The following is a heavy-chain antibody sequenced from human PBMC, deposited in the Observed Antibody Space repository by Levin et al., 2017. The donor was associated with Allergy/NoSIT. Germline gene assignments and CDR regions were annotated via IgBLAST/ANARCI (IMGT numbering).Heavy chain of an antibody. Sequence: ASVKVSCKASGYTFTNYDINWVRQATGQGLEWMGWMNPNSGNTGYAQKFQGRVTMTRNTSISTAYMELSSLRSEDTAVYHCARSPRRYYFDYWGQGTLVTVSS. CDR1: GYTFTNYD. CDR3: ARSPRRYYFDY. V-gene: IGHV1-8*01. J-gene: IGHJ4*02. CDR2: MNPNSGNT.